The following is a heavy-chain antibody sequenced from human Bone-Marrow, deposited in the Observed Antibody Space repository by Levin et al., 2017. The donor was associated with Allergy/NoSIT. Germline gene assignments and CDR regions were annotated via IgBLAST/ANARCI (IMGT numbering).Heavy chain of an antibody. D-gene: IGHD1-26*01. CDR2: IYPGDSET. J-gene: IGHJ4*02. CDR3: ARQSAELPPYDGEWVKGHCLDH. V-gene: IGHV5-51*01. Sequence: ASVKVSCQGSGYQFTDYWIGWVRQLPGKGLEWMGNIYPGDSETRSSPSFQGQVTFSVDKSMNTAYLQWDSLRASDTAMYYCARQSAELPPYDGEWVKGHCLDHWGQGTLVTVSS. CDR1: GYQFTDYW.